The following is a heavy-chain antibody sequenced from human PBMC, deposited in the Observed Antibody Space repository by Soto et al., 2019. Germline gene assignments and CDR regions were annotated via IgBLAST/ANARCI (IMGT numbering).Heavy chain of an antibody. D-gene: IGHD3-10*01. CDR1: GFTFSSYV. J-gene: IGHJ4*02. CDR2: ISGSGGST. CDR3: AKGGGYGSYYFDY. Sequence: EVQLLESGGGLVQPGGSLRLSCAASGFTFSSYVMSWVRQAPGKGLEWVSAISGSGGSTYYADSVKGRFTISRDNSKNTLYLQMNSLRAEDTAVYYCAKGGGYGSYYFDYWGQGTLVTVSS. V-gene: IGHV3-23*01.